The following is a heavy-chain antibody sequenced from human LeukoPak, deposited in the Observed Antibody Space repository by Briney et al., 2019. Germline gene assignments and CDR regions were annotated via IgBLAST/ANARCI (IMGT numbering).Heavy chain of an antibody. CDR2: IYSDGST. Sequence: GGSPRLSCAASGFIVSGDFMSWVRQAPRKGLEWVSVIYSDGSTYYADSVEGRFTISRDNSKNTLDLQMTGLRAEDTAVYYCARERGRGRDSPWFDYWGQGTLVTVSS. D-gene: IGHD1-26*01. J-gene: IGHJ4*02. V-gene: IGHV3-53*01. CDR3: ARERGRGRDSPWFDY. CDR1: GFIVSGDF.